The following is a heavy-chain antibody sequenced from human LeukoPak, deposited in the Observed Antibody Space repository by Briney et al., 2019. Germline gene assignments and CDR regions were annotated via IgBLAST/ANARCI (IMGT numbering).Heavy chain of an antibody. CDR1: GFTFSSYS. V-gene: IGHV3-21*01. J-gene: IGHJ3*02. D-gene: IGHD1-26*01. CDR2: ISSSSSYI. Sequence: GGSLRLSFAASGFTFSSYSMNWVRQAPGKGLEWVSSISSSSSYIYYADSVKGRFTISRDNAKNSLYLQMNSLRAEDTAVYYCARGSGSSDDAFDIWGQGIMVTVSS. CDR3: ARGSGSSDDAFDI.